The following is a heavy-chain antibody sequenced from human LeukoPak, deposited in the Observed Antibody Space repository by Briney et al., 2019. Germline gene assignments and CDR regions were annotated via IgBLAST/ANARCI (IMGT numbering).Heavy chain of an antibody. V-gene: IGHV1-69*13. CDR3: ARVHYDSSGYYEGRFDY. Sequence: SVKVSCKASGYTFTSNYIHWVRQAPGQGLEWMGGIIPIFGTANYAQKFQGRVTITADESTSTAYMELSSLRSEDTAVYYCARVHYDSSGYYEGRFDYWGQGTLVTVSS. D-gene: IGHD3-22*01. CDR2: IIPIFGTA. CDR1: GYTFTSNY. J-gene: IGHJ4*02.